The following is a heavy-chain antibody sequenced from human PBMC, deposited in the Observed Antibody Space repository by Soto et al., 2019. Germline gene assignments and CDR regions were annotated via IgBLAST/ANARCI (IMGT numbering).Heavy chain of an antibody. CDR1: GDIFSSYP. J-gene: IGHJ2*01. CDR2: IVPLLGTA. V-gene: IGHV1-69*01. CDR3: ARDRGSQNWYFGV. D-gene: IGHD3-10*01. Sequence: QVQLVQSGAEVKKPGSSVKVSCKASGDIFSSYPFSWVRQAPGQGLEWMGGIVPLLGTADYAQKFQDRVTITADDSTSTVYMGLSSLRSDDTAVYYCARDRGSQNWYFGVWGRGTLVSVSS.